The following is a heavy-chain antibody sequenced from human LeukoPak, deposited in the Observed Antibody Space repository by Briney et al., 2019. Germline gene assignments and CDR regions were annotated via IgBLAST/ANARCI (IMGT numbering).Heavy chain of an antibody. J-gene: IGHJ2*01. Sequence: PGGSLRLSCAASGFTFSNYAMTWVRQAPGRGLEWVSTINGAGTNTYSADPVKSRFTISRDDSTRTLYLQLRSLRAEDTAIYYCARSQRLNQYWFFDLWGRGTLITVSS. CDR3: ARSQRLNQYWFFDL. CDR2: INGAGTNT. D-gene: IGHD6-25*01. CDR1: GFTFSNYA. V-gene: IGHV3-23*01.